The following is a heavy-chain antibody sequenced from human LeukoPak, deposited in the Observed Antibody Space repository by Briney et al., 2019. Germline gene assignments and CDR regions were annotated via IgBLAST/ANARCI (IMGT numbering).Heavy chain of an antibody. CDR1: GFTFSSYG. Sequence: GGALRLSCAASGFTFSSYGMHWVRQAPGKGLEWVAVIWYDGSNKYYADSVKGRFTISRDNSKNTLYLQMNSLRAEDTAVYYCAKDYYDSSGYLPTLGYWGQGTLVTVSS. D-gene: IGHD3-22*01. CDR3: AKDYYDSSGYLPTLGY. CDR2: IWYDGSNK. V-gene: IGHV3-33*06. J-gene: IGHJ4*02.